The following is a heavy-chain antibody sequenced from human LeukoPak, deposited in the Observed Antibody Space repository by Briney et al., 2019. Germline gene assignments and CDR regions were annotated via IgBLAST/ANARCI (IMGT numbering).Heavy chain of an antibody. J-gene: IGHJ5*02. V-gene: IGHV4-34*01. CDR1: GGSFSGYY. CDR2: INHSGST. D-gene: IGHD3-10*01. CDR3: ARQSIEVLRGIIITNWFDP. Sequence: SETLSLTCAVYGGSFSGYYWSWIRQPPGKGLEWIGEINHSGSTNYNPSLKSRVTISVDTSKNQFSLKLSSVTAADTAVYYCARQSIEVLRGIIITNWFDPWGQGTLVTVSS.